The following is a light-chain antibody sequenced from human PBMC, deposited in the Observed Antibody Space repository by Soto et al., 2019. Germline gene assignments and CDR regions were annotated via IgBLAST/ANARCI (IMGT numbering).Light chain of an antibody. V-gene: IGLV2-14*01. Sequence: QSALTQPASVSGSPGQSITISCTGTSDDIGANNYVSWYQHHPGKAPKILIYEAANRPSGISHRFSGSKPGNTASLSISGLQAGDEADYFCTSYTSASTLVFGGGTKLTVL. CDR1: SDDIGANNY. CDR3: TSYTSASTLV. J-gene: IGLJ2*01. CDR2: EAA.